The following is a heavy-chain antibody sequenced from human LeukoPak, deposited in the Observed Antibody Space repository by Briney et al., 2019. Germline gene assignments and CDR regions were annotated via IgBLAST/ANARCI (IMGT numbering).Heavy chain of an antibody. CDR1: VYRLNELS. CDR2: FDPDDGEA. CDR3: AIDYYGSGNYYNGPHN. Sequence: ASVKVSCKVSVYRLNELSMHWVRQAPGKGLEWMGGFDPDDGEALYAQQFQGRATMTEDTSTGTVYMELNSLRSEDTAVYYCAIDYYGSGNYYNGPHNWGPGTLVTVSS. D-gene: IGHD3-10*01. J-gene: IGHJ4*02. V-gene: IGHV1-24*01.